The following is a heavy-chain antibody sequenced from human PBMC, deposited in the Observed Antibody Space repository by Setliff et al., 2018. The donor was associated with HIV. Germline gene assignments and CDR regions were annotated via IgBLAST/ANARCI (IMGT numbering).Heavy chain of an antibody. D-gene: IGHD3-3*01. J-gene: IGHJ4*02. Sequence: GGSLRLSCAASGFSFSNYGMHWVRQAPGKGLEWVALISYDGSDNYYLVSVKGRFTISRDNAKTSLYLQMNSLRAEDTAVYFCARWGDTPTFYNFWSGYYFDYWGQGALVTVSS. CDR2: ISYDGSDN. CDR1: GFSFSNYG. V-gene: IGHV3-33*01. CDR3: ARWGDTPTFYNFWSGYYFDY.